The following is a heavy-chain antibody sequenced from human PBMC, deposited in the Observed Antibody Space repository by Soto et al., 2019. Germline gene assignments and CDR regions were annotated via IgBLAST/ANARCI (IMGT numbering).Heavy chain of an antibody. D-gene: IGHD3-10*01. J-gene: IGHJ5*02. CDR2: INYSGNT. CDR3: TTDQVLHYGSGRAPQTLNWFDP. V-gene: IGHV4-61*01. Sequence: SETLSLTCTVSGGSVSSSRYYWSWIRQPPGKGLEWIGYINYSGNTNYNPSLESRVTMSIDTSKNRFALTLSSVTAADTAVYYCTTDQVLHYGSGRAPQTLNWFDPWGQGTLVTVSS. CDR1: GGSVSSSRYY.